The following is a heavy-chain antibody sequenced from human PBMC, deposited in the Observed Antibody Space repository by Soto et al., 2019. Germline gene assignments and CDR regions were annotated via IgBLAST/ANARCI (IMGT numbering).Heavy chain of an antibody. D-gene: IGHD6-19*01. V-gene: IGHV3-23*01. Sequence: HPGGSLRLSCAASGFTFNNYAMSWVRQAPGKGLEWVSAISGSGGSTFYADSVKGRFTISRDNSQNTLYLQVNSLRAEDTAVYYCAKRIAVNYFDSWGQGTLVTVSS. J-gene: IGHJ4*02. CDR3: AKRIAVNYFDS. CDR1: GFTFNNYA. CDR2: ISGSGGST.